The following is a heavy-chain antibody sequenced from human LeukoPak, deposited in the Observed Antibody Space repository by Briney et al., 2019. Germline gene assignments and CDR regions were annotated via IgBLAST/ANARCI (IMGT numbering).Heavy chain of an antibody. D-gene: IGHD3-16*01. V-gene: IGHV3-7*03. CDR2: INHNGNVN. J-gene: IGHJ6*02. Sequence: GGSLRLSCAASGFTFTNYAMNWARQAPGKGLEWVASINHNGNVNYYVDSVKGRFTISRDNAKNSLYLQMSNLRAEDTAVYFCARGGGLDVWGQGATVTVSS. CDR1: GFTFTNYA. CDR3: ARGGGLDV.